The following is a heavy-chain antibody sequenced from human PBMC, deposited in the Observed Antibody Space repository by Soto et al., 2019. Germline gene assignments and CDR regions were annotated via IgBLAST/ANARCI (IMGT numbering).Heavy chain of an antibody. V-gene: IGHV1-69*02. CDR3: ASEVDESMHY. J-gene: IGHJ4*02. CDR1: GGTFSSHI. D-gene: IGHD2-2*01. Sequence: QVQLVQSGAEVKKPGSSVKVSCKASGGTFSSHIVSWVRQAPGQGLEWMGRIIPFLDITNYAQKFKGRATITADKSTSTAYMELSPLRSEDTALYYCASEVDESMHYWGQGTLVTVSS. CDR2: IIPFLDIT.